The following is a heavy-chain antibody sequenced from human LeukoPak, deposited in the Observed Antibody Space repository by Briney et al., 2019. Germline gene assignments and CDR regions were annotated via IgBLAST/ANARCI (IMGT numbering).Heavy chain of an antibody. V-gene: IGHV1-69*13. CDR2: IIPIFGTA. J-gene: IGHJ6*02. CDR1: GYTFTSYG. Sequence: SVKVSCKASGYTFTSYGISWVRQAPGQGLEWMGGIIPIFGTANYAQKFQGRVTITADESTSTAYTELSSLRSEDTAVYYCARDGRYDFWSGYYQGMDVWGQGTTVTVSS. D-gene: IGHD3-3*01. CDR3: ARDGRYDFWSGYYQGMDV.